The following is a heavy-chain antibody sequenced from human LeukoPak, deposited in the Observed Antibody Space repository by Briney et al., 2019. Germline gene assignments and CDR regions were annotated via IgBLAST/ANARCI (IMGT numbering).Heavy chain of an antibody. CDR3: ARHPDYYGSGSYDY. CDR1: GGSFSGYY. V-gene: IGHV4-59*08. CDR2: IYYSGST. D-gene: IGHD3-10*01. Sequence: PSETLSLTCAVYGGSFSGYYWSWIRQPPGKGLEWIGYIYYSGSTNYNPSLKSRVTISVDTSKNQFSLKLTSVTAADTAVYYCARHPDYYGSGSYDYWGQGTLVTVSS. J-gene: IGHJ4*02.